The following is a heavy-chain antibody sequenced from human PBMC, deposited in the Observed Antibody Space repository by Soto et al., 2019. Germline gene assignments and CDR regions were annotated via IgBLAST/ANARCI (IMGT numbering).Heavy chain of an antibody. J-gene: IGHJ4*02. CDR1: GFTFSSYA. CDR2: ISGSGGRT. Sequence: GGSLRLSCAACGFTFSSYALGWTRQAPGKGLEWVSAISGSGGRTYYADSEKGRFAISRDNSKNTLYLQMNSLRAEDTAVYYCAKEEGRGWFFDYWGQGTLVTVSS. CDR3: AKEEGRGWFFDY. D-gene: IGHD6-19*01. V-gene: IGHV3-23*01.